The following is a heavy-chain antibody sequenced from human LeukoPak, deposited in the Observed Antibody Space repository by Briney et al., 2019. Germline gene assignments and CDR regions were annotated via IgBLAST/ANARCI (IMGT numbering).Heavy chain of an antibody. V-gene: IGHV1-2*02. CDR3: ARDSVDVDSSSSREPFDY. D-gene: IGHD6-6*01. CDR1: GYTFTGYY. Sequence: ASVKVSCKASGYTFTGYYMHWVRQAPGQGLEWMGWIDPNSGGTNYAQKFQGRVTMTRDTSIGTAYMELSRLRSDDTAVYYCARDSVDVDSSSSREPFDYWGQGTLVTVSS. CDR2: IDPNSGGT. J-gene: IGHJ4*02.